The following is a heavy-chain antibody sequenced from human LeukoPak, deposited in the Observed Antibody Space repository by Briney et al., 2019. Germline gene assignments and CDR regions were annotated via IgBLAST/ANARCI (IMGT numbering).Heavy chain of an antibody. CDR2: IFHSGRT. D-gene: IGHD2-15*01. J-gene: IGHJ6*03. CDR1: GYSISSGYY. V-gene: IGHV4-38-2*02. CDR3: ARVTCSGGSCHKYYYYYMDV. Sequence: SETLSLTCTVSGYSISSGYYWAWIRQPPGKELEWIGSIFHSGRTYYIPSLKSRVTISVDTSKNQFSLKLSSVTAADTAVYYCARVTCSGGSCHKYYYYYMDVWGKGTTVTVSS.